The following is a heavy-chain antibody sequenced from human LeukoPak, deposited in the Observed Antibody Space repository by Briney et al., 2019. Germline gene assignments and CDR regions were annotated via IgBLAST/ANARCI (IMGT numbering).Heavy chain of an antibody. Sequence: GGSLRLSCAASGFTFSSYWMHWVRQAPGKGLVWVSRINGDGTITTYADSVEGRFTISRDNAKNTLYLLMNSLRAEDTAVYYCAGRYCSSTTCYAYWGQGTLVTVSS. J-gene: IGHJ4*02. CDR1: GFTFSSYW. CDR3: AGRYCSSTTCYAY. V-gene: IGHV3-74*01. CDR2: INGDGTIT. D-gene: IGHD2-2*01.